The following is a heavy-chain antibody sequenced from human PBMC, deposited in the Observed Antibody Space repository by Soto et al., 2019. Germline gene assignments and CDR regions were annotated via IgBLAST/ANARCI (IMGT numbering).Heavy chain of an antibody. V-gene: IGHV1-69*13. J-gene: IGHJ6*02. CDR3: AREVVAATPNYYYGMDV. CDR2: IIPIFGTA. CDR1: GGTFSSYG. Sequence: SVKVSCKASGGTFSSYGISWVRQAPGQGLEWMGGIIPIFGTANYAQKFQGRVTITADESTSTAYMELSSLRSEDTAVYYCAREVVAATPNYYYGMDVWGQGTTVTVSS. D-gene: IGHD2-15*01.